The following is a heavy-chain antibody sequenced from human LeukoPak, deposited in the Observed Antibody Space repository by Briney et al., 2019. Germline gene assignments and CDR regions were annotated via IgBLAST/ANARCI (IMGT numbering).Heavy chain of an antibody. CDR3: ARKTLDSERSQFDY. V-gene: IGHV1-18*01. Sequence: ASVKLSCKASGYTFQIFGIAWVRQAPGQGLEWMGWINADKGNTDYAQKFQGRVTMTTDISTSTAYMELRSLRSDDTAVYYCARKTLDSERSQFDYWGQGPLVTVSS. CDR2: INADKGNT. CDR1: GYTFQIFG. D-gene: IGHD5-24*01. J-gene: IGHJ4*02.